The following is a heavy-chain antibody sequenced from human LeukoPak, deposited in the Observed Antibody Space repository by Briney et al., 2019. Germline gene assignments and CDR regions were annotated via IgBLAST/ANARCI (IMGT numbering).Heavy chain of an antibody. CDR2: IYYSGTT. D-gene: IGHD1-26*01. CDR1: GGSISGSTFY. Sequence: SEILSLTCTVSGGSISGSTFYWGWIRQPPGKGLEWIGSIYYSGTTYYNPSLKSRVTISVDTSKSQFSLKLSSVTAADTAVYYCARWGGYSGSWGTYFDYWGQGTLVTVSS. CDR3: ARWGGYSGSWGTYFDY. J-gene: IGHJ4*02. V-gene: IGHV4-39*01.